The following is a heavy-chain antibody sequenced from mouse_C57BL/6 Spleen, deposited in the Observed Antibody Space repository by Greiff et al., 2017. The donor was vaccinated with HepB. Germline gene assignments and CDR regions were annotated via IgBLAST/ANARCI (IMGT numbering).Heavy chain of an antibody. Sequence: EVMLVESGPGLAKPSQTLSLTCSVTGYSITSDYWNWIRKFPGNKLEYMGYISYSGSTYYNPSLKSRISITRDTSKNQYYLQLNSVTTEDTATYYCARSLNYYGSRWDYFDYWGQGTTLTVSS. J-gene: IGHJ2*01. CDR1: GYSITSDY. V-gene: IGHV3-8*01. D-gene: IGHD1-1*01. CDR3: ARSLNYYGSRWDYFDY. CDR2: ISYSGST.